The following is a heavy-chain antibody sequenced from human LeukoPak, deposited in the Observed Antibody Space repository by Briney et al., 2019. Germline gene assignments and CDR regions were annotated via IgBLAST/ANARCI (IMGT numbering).Heavy chain of an antibody. Sequence: PGGSLRLSCAASGSTFSNYWMHWVRQAPGKGLVWVSRLNSDGSSTNYADSVKGRFTISRDNSKNTLYLQMNTLRSEDTAVYYCAKAPKRGSWYFDYWGQGTLVTVSS. J-gene: IGHJ4*02. CDR2: LNSDGSST. CDR1: GSTFSNYW. V-gene: IGHV3-74*01. CDR3: AKAPKRGSWYFDY. D-gene: IGHD6-13*01.